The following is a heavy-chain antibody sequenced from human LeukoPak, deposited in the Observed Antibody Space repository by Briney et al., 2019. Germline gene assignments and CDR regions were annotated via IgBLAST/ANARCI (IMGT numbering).Heavy chain of an antibody. Sequence: GGSLRLSCAASGFTVTSNYMNWVRQAPGKGLEWVSVIYTSGNTCYADSVKGRFTISRDISKNTLYLQMNSLRAEDTAVYYCARGGSGWYLYDSWGQGTLVTVSS. CDR1: GFTVTSNY. J-gene: IGHJ4*02. CDR3: ARGGSGWYLYDS. D-gene: IGHD6-19*01. V-gene: IGHV3-66*01. CDR2: IYTSGNT.